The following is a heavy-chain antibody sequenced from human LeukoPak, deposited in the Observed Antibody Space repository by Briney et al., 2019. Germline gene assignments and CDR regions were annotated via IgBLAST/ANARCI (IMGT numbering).Heavy chain of an antibody. V-gene: IGHV1-69*13. CDR2: IIPIFGTA. CDR3: ARDDCSSTSCNDYYGMDV. J-gene: IGHJ6*02. Sequence: SVKVSCKASGGTFNSYAISWVRQAPGQGLEWMGGIIPIFGTANYAQKFQGRVTITADESTSTAYMELSSLRSEDTAVYYCARDDCSSTSCNDYYGMDVWGQGTTVTVSS. CDR1: GGTFNSYA. D-gene: IGHD2-2*01.